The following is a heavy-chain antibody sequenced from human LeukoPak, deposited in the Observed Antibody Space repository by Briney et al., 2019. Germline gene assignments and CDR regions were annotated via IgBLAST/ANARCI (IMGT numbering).Heavy chain of an antibody. CDR3: ARRSAYSDYEAYGIDV. J-gene: IGHJ6*02. D-gene: IGHD5-12*01. CDR2: IYPGDSDT. Sequence: GESLQISCQVSGYSFISYWIGWVRQMPGKGLEWMGIIYPGDSDTRYSPSFEGQVTISADKSISTAYLQWSSLKASDSAMYYCARRSAYSDYEAYGIDVWGQGTTVTVSS. CDR1: GYSFISYW. V-gene: IGHV5-51*01.